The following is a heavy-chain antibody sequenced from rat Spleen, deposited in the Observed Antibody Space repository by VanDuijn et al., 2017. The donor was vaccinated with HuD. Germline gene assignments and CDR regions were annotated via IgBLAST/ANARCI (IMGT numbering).Heavy chain of an antibody. D-gene: IGHD1-9*01. J-gene: IGHJ3*01. CDR2: ISNSGGTT. Sequence: EVQLVESGGGLVQPGRSLKLSCETSGFTFENYWMTWIRQAPGKGLEWVASISNSGGTTNYPDSVKGRFTISRDNAKTTLYLQMNSLRSEDTATYYCTRGIYYGYNAFVYWGQGTLVTVSS. V-gene: IGHV5-31*01. CDR3: TRGIYYGYNAFVY. CDR1: GFTFENYW.